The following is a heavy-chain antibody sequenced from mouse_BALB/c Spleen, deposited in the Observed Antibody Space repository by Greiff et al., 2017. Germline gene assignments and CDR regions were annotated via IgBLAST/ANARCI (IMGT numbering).Heavy chain of an antibody. Sequence: EVKLQESGGGLVQPGGSMKLSCVASGFTFSNYWMNWVRQSPEKGLEWVAEIRLKSNNYATHYAESVKGRFTISRDDSKSSVYLQMNNLRAEDTGIYYCTPHYYGRDWYFDVWGAGTTVTVSS. CDR1: GFTFSNYW. CDR3: TPHYYGRDWYFDV. J-gene: IGHJ1*01. V-gene: IGHV6-6*02. D-gene: IGHD1-1*01. CDR2: IRLKSNNYAT.